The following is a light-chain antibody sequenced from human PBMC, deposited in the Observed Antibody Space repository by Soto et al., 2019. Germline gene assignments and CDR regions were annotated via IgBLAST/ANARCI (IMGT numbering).Light chain of an antibody. CDR2: AAS. V-gene: IGKV3-20*01. CDR3: HQHGSSSWT. Sequence: EIVLRRSPGTLSLSPGDRATLSCRASESLSSSYLAWYQVKPGQAPSLLIYAASYRATDIPHRFSGSGSGTDFTLTISRLEPEDFAVYFCHQHGSSSWTFGQGTRVEI. CDR1: ESLSSSY. J-gene: IGKJ1*01.